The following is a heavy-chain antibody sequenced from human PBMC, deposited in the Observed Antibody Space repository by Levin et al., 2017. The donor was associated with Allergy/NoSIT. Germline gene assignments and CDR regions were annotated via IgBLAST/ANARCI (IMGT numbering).Heavy chain of an antibody. CDR1: GFTFSSYA. CDR3: AKDHLYSSSSGP. J-gene: IGHJ4*02. CDR2: ISDSGGST. Sequence: GGSLRLSCAASGFTFSSYAMSWVRQAPGKGLEWVSAISDSGGSTYYADSVKGRFTISRDNSKNTLYLQMNSLRAEDTAVYYCAKDHLYSSSSGPWGQGTLVTVSS. D-gene: IGHD6-13*01. V-gene: IGHV3-23*01.